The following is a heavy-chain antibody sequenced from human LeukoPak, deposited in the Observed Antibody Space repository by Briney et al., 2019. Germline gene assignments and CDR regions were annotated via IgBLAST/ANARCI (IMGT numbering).Heavy chain of an antibody. V-gene: IGHV4-38-2*02. J-gene: IGHJ5*01. Sequence: SETLSLTCAVSGDSISSSFYWDWIRPPPGKGLEWIGNIYHTGDTYDNPSLKSRVTLSVDTSKNQFSLKLTSVTAADTAFYYCARERILSGYSSGWFDSWGQGTQVTVSS. CDR3: ARERILSGYSSGWFDS. D-gene: IGHD6-19*01. CDR2: IYHTGDT. CDR1: GDSISSSFY.